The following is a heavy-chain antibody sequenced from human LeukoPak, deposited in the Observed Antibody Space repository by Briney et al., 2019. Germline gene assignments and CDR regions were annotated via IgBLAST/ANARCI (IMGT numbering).Heavy chain of an antibody. CDR3: ARDYKIPQQYCSITSCYLFDY. J-gene: IGHJ4*02. V-gene: IGHV1-46*01. CDR2: IYPSDGST. Sequence: GASVKVSCKASGYTFTSYYMHWVRQAPGQGLEWMGIIYPSDGSTTYAQDFRGRVTMTRDTSTSTVYMELSSLRSEDTAVYYCARDYKIPQQYCSITSCYLFDYWGQGTLVTVSS. CDR1: GYTFTSYY. D-gene: IGHD2-2*01.